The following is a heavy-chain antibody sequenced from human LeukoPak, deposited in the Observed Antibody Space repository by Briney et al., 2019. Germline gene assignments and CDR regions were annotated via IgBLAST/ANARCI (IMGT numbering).Heavy chain of an antibody. V-gene: IGHV1-24*01. CDR1: GYTLTELS. Sequence: ASVKVSCKVSGYTLTELSMHWVRQAPGKGLEWMGGFDPEDGETIYAQKFQGRVTITEDTSTDTAYMELSRLRSEDTAVYYCATGPTIFGVVIPYYFDYWGQGTLVTVSS. CDR2: FDPEDGET. D-gene: IGHD3-3*01. J-gene: IGHJ4*02. CDR3: ATGPTIFGVVIPYYFDY.